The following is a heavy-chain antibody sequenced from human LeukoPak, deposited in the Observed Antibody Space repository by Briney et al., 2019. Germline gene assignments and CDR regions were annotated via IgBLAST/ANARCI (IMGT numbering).Heavy chain of an antibody. Sequence: KPSETLSLTCAVSGYSISSGSYWGWIRQPPGKGLGWIGSIYHRGSTYYNPSLKSRVTISVDTSKNQFSLKLSSVTAADTAVYYCARWRGYYSDYWGQGTLVTVSS. J-gene: IGHJ4*02. CDR1: GYSISSGSY. CDR2: IYHRGST. D-gene: IGHD3-3*01. CDR3: ARWRGYYSDY. V-gene: IGHV4-38-2*01.